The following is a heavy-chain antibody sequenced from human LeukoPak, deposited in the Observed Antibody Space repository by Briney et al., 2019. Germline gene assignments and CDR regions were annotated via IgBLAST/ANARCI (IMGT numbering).Heavy chain of an antibody. CDR1: GGSISSYY. CDR2: IYYSGST. D-gene: IGHD1-14*01. V-gene: IGHV4-59*01. J-gene: IGHJ4*02. Sequence: SETLSLTCTVSGGSISSYYWSWIRQPPGKGLEWIGYIYYSGSTNYNPSLKSRVTISVDTSKNQFSLKLSSVTAADTAVYYCAKWLYNLPYYFDYWGQGTLVTVSS. CDR3: AKWLYNLPYYFDY.